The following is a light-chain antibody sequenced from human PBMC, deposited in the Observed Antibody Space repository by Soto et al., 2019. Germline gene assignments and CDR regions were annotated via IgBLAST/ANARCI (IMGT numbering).Light chain of an antibody. J-gene: IGKJ5*01. Sequence: LTQSQGALSLSPRESATLSCSASRSLDSGQLAWYQQKVGRAPRLLIHDAFIRATGIPDRFSGSGSGTDFTLTIARLEPEDFAVYYCQQYGGSPRTFGQGTRLEIK. CDR2: DAF. CDR3: QQYGGSPRT. V-gene: IGKV3-20*01. CDR1: RSLDSGQ.